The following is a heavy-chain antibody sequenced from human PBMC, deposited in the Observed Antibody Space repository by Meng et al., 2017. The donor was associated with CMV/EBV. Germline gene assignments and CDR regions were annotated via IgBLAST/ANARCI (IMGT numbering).Heavy chain of an antibody. CDR3: ARGADYNNYGDY. Sequence: LSLTCAASGFTFSDSYMSWIRQAPGKGLEWVSYISSSGGTIYYADSVKGRFTISRDNAKNSLYLQMNSLRAEDTAVYYCARGADYNNYGDYWGQGTLVTV. D-gene: IGHD4-11*01. CDR1: GFTFSDSY. J-gene: IGHJ4*02. CDR2: ISSSGGTI. V-gene: IGHV3-11*04.